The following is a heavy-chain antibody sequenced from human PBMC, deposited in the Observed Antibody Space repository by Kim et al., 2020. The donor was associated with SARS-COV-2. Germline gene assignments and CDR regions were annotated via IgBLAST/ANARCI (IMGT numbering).Heavy chain of an antibody. Sequence: KSYAAPGKGRITLSRDNSKNTLYLKMHSLRAEDTAVYDCARDPAAYYFDYWGQGTLVTVSS. D-gene: IGHD6-13*01. V-gene: IGHV3-30*01. CDR2: K. J-gene: IGHJ4*02. CDR3: ARDPAAYYFDY.